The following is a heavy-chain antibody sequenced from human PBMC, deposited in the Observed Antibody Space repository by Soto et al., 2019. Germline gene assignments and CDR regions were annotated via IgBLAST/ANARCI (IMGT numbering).Heavy chain of an antibody. CDR3: AIEALGASAPIHSDS. CDR1: GFTLSSYS. D-gene: IGHD3-16*01. J-gene: IGHJ4*02. V-gene: IGHV3-21*01. CDR2: ISISSTYI. Sequence: GGSLRLSCAASGFTLSSYSMHWVRQAPGKGLEWVSSISISSTYIYYADSVKGRFTISRDNDKNSVYLQMNSLRAEDTAVYYCAIEALGASAPIHSDSWGPGTRVTASS.